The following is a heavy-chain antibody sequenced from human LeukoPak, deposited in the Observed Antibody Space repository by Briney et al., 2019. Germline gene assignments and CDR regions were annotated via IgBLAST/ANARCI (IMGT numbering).Heavy chain of an antibody. CDR3: AREGNYYDSSGYYHGDYYYYGMDV. CDR1: GYTFTSYG. V-gene: IGHV1-18*01. J-gene: IGHJ6*02. D-gene: IGHD3-22*01. Sequence: VASVKVSCKASGYTFTSYGISWVRQAPGQGLEWMGWISAYNGNTNYAQKLQGRVTMTTDTSTSTAYMELRSLRSDDTAVYYCAREGNYYDSSGYYHGDYYYYGMDVWGQGTTVTVSS. CDR2: ISAYNGNT.